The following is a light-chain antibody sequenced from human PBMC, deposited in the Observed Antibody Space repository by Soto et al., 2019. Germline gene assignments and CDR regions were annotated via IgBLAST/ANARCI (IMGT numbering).Light chain of an antibody. CDR1: QSVSSSY. Sequence: EIVLTQSPGTLSLSPGERATLSCRASQSVSSSYLAWYQQKPGQAPRLLIYGASSRATGIPDRFSGSGSGTVFTLTISRLEPEDFAVYYCQQYGSSPHFGQGTKLEIK. V-gene: IGKV3-20*01. CDR3: QQYGSSPH. CDR2: GAS. J-gene: IGKJ2*01.